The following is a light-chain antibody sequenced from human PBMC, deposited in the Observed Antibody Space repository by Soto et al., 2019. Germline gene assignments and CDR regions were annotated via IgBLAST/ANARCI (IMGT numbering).Light chain of an antibody. V-gene: IGLV1-44*01. J-gene: IGLJ1*01. Sequence: QSVLTQPPSASGTPGQRVTISCSGSSSNIGRNTVNWYQQLPGTAPKLLIHSNNQRPSGVPDRFSGSKSGTSASLAISGLQSEDEADYYCAAWDDSLNAHYVFGTGTKVTVL. CDR1: SSNIGRNT. CDR2: SNN. CDR3: AAWDDSLNAHYV.